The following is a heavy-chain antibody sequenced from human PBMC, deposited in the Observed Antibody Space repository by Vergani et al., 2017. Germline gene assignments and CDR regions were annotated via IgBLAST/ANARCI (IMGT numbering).Heavy chain of an antibody. CDR1: GFSFPGYA. J-gene: IGHJ4*02. Sequence: EVQLLESGGGFVQPGGSLRLSCEASGFSFPGYAMSWVRQAPGKGLEWVSSVSGSSATPYYADSVKGRFIISRDNSKNTLHLQMNSLRADDTAVYYCTKGSRGYTGYFFDYWGQGTLATVSS. D-gene: IGHD5-12*01. CDR2: VSGSSATP. V-gene: IGHV3-23*01. CDR3: TKGSRGYTGYFFDY.